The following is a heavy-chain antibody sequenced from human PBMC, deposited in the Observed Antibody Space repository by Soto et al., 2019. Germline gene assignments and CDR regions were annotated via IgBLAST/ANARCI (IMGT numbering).Heavy chain of an antibody. CDR1: GGSISSSSYY. V-gene: IGHV4-39*01. D-gene: IGHD1-26*01. Sequence: QLQLQESAPGLVKPSETLSLTCTVSGGSISSSSYYWGWIRQPPGKGLECIGTIYYSGSPYYNPSLKSRVTISVDTSKNQFSLRLSSVTAAATAVYYCARGGYDYWGQGTLVTVSS. CDR3: ARGGYDY. CDR2: IYYSGSP. J-gene: IGHJ4*02.